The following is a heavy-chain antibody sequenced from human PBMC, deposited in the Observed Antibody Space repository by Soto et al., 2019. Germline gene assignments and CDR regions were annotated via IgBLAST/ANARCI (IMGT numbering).Heavy chain of an antibody. CDR3: ASSPRFLGYYYYYGMDV. J-gene: IGHJ6*02. D-gene: IGHD3-3*01. Sequence: GASVKVSCKGSGYTLTSYAMHWLRQAPGQRLEWMGWINAGNGNTKYSQKFQGRVTITRDTSASTAYMELSSLRSEDTAVYYCASSPRFLGYYYYYGMDVWGQGTTVTVSS. V-gene: IGHV1-3*01. CDR1: GYTLTSYA. CDR2: INAGNGNT.